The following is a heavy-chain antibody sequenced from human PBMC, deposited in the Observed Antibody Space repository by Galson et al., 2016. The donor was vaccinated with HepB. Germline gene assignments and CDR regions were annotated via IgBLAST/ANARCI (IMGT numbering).Heavy chain of an antibody. D-gene: IGHD3-22*01. CDR3: ATGPPSYYYDSSGYYSG. CDR2: ITSTGSYT. CDR1: GFTFSDNY. J-gene: IGHJ4*02. Sequence: SLRLSCAASGFTFSDNYMSWIRQAPGKGLEWLSYITSTGSYTNYAGSVKGRFTVSRDNAKNSLYLQMNSLRAEGTAVYYCATGPPSYYYDSSGYYSGWGQGTLVTVSS. V-gene: IGHV3-11*06.